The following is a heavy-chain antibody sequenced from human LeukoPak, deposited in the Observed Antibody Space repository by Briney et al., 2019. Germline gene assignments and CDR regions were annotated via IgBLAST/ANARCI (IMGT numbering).Heavy chain of an antibody. Sequence: SETLSLTCAVYGGSFSGYYWSWNRQPPGKGLEWIGEINHSGSANYSPSLKSRLTISVDTSRNQFSLKLSSVTAADTAVYYCARDRKCESSGMDVWGQGTTVTVSS. V-gene: IGHV4-34*01. CDR2: INHSGSA. CDR3: ARDRKCESSGMDV. J-gene: IGHJ6*02. D-gene: IGHD3-22*01. CDR1: GGSFSGYY.